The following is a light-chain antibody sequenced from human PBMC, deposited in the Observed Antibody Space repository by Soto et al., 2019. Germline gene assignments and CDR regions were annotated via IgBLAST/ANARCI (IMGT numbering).Light chain of an antibody. Sequence: ELVLTHSPATLSLSPGERATLSCRASQSIGSSLAWYQQKPGQAPRLLIYDASSRATGFPARFSGSGSGTDFTLTIGSLEPEDFAVYYCQQRSEWPRTFGQGTKVDIK. CDR1: QSIGSS. CDR2: DAS. J-gene: IGKJ1*01. V-gene: IGKV3-11*01. CDR3: QQRSEWPRT.